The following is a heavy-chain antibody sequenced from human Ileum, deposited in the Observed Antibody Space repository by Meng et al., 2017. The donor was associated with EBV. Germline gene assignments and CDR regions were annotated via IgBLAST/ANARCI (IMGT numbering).Heavy chain of an antibody. CDR1: GYRFTAFG. CDR2: ITTYNGDT. V-gene: IGHV1-18*01. CDR3: ARTYYGSYGFDY. Sequence: QVQLVQSGAEVKKPGALVKVSWKASGYRFTAFGISWVRQAPGQGPEWMGWITTYNGDTKYAQKFQGRVTMTRETSTNTAYMELTSLRSDDTAVYYCARTYYGSYGFDYWGQGTLVTVSS. J-gene: IGHJ4*02. D-gene: IGHD3-10*01.